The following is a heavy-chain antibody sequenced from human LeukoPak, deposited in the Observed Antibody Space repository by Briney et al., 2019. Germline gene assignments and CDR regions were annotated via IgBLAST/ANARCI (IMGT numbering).Heavy chain of an antibody. CDR3: AKDYYDSSGYFSMFAFDI. J-gene: IGHJ3*02. Sequence: GGSLRLSCAASGFTFSSYAMSWVRQAPGKGLEWVSAISGSGGSTYSADSVKGRFTISRDNSKNTLYLQMNSLRAEDTAVYYCAKDYYDSSGYFSMFAFDIWGQGTMVTVSS. CDR2: ISGSGGST. D-gene: IGHD3-22*01. CDR1: GFTFSSYA. V-gene: IGHV3-23*01.